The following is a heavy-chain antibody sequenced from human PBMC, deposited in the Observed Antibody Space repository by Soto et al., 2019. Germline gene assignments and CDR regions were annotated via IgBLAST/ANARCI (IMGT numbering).Heavy chain of an antibody. CDR2: ISYDGSNK. Sequence: QVQLVESGGGVVQPGRSLRLSCAASGFTFSSYAMHWVRQAPGKGLEWVAVISYDGSNKYYADSVKGRFTISRDNSKNTLYLQMSSLSAEDTAVYYCARDGLLGYFDYWGQGTLVTVSS. CDR3: ARDGLLGYFDY. V-gene: IGHV3-30-3*01. D-gene: IGHD3-16*01. J-gene: IGHJ4*02. CDR1: GFTFSSYA.